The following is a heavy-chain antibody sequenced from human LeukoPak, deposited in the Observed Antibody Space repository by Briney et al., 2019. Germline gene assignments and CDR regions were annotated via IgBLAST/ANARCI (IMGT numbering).Heavy chain of an antibody. V-gene: IGHV3-15*01. D-gene: IGHD3-10*01. CDR1: GFTFSNAW. J-gene: IGHJ4*02. CDR3: ISHYYGSGSYDY. Sequence: GGSLRLSCAASGFTFSNAWMSWVRQAPGKGLEWVGRIKSENDGGTPDYAAPVKGRFTISRDDSKNTLHLQMNSLKTDEDTAVYYCISHYYGSGSYDYWGQGTLVTVSS. CDR2: IKSENDGGTP.